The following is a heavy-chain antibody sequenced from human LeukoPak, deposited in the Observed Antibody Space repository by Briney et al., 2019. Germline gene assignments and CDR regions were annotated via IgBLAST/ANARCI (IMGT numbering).Heavy chain of an antibody. J-gene: IGHJ4*02. CDR2: ISWDGGST. Sequence: GGSLRLSCAASGFTFDDYTMHWVRQAPGKGLEWVSLISWDGGSTYYADSVKGRFTTSRDNSKNSLYLQMNSLRTEDTALYYCAKGCGGDCYSLDYWGQGTLVTVSS. D-gene: IGHD2-21*01. CDR1: GFTFDDYT. CDR3: AKGCGGDCYSLDY. V-gene: IGHV3-43*01.